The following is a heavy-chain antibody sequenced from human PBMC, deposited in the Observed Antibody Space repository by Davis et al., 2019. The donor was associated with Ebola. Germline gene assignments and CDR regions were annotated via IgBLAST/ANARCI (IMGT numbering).Heavy chain of an antibody. V-gene: IGHV3-11*04. CDR3: AREYCGGGSCYTGAVDS. Sequence: PGGSLRLSCAASGFIFSDYYMTWIRQAPGKGLEWVSYIGRSSITKYYADSVKGRFTISGDNAKDSLYLQMDNLRADDTAIYYCAREYCGGGSCYTGAVDSWGQGTLVTVSS. D-gene: IGHD2-15*01. J-gene: IGHJ4*02. CDR2: IGRSSITK. CDR1: GFIFSDYY.